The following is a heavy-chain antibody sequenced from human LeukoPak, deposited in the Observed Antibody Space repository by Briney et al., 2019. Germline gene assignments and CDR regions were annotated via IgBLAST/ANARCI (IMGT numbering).Heavy chain of an antibody. D-gene: IGHD2-15*01. V-gene: IGHV1-18*04. CDR2: ISAYNGNT. Sequence: GASVKVSCKASGYTFTSYGISWVRQAPGQGLEWMGWISAYNGNTNYAQKLQGRVTMTTDTSTSTAYMELRSLRSDDTAVYYCARDLLGYCGGGSCYAGWFDPWGQGTLVTVSS. CDR1: GYTFTSYG. CDR3: ARDLLGYCGGGSCYAGWFDP. J-gene: IGHJ5*02.